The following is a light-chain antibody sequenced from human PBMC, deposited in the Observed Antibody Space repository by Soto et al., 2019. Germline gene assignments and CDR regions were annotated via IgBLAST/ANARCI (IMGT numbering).Light chain of an antibody. J-gene: IGLJ1*01. V-gene: IGLV2-14*01. CDR3: SSYTSDNRDYV. Sequence: QSVLTQPASVSGSPGQSITISCTGTPSDVGRYNYVSWYQQFPGKVPKLLIYEVTYRPSGVSARFSGSKSGSTASLTISGLQAEDEADYYCSSYTSDNRDYVFGTGTKLTVL. CDR2: EVT. CDR1: PSDVGRYNY.